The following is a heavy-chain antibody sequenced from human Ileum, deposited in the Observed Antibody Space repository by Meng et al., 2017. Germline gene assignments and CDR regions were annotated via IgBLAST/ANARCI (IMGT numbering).Heavy chain of an antibody. Sequence: LQRPRSGPALVKPSGPLSLNGAGSWGSISGSNWWTWVRQAPGKGLEWIGEIYHSGSPNYNPSLKSRVTISVDKSQNQFSLKLNSVTAADTAVYYCARVVGGPASMSGWFDPWGQGTLVTVSS. CDR3: ARVVGGPASMSGWFDP. D-gene: IGHD2-2*01. J-gene: IGHJ5*01. V-gene: IGHV4-4*02. CDR1: WGSISGSNW. CDR2: IYHSGSP.